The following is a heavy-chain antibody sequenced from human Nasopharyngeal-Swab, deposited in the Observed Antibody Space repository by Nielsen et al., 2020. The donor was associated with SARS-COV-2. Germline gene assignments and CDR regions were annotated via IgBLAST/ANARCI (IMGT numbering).Heavy chain of an antibody. V-gene: IGHV1-46*01. CDR3: ARIEGVGATDY. CDR2: INPSGGST. J-gene: IGHJ4*02. Sequence: ASVKVSCKASGYTFTSYYMHWVRQAPGQGLEWMGIINPSGGSTSYAQKVQGRVTMTRDKSTSTVYMELSSLRSEDTAVYYCARIEGVGATDYWGQGTLVNVSS. CDR1: GYTFTSYY. D-gene: IGHD1-26*01.